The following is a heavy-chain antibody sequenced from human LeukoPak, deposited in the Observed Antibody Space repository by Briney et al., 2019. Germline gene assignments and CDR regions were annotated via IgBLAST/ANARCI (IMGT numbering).Heavy chain of an antibody. CDR3: AKEKTGFDH. J-gene: IGHJ4*02. CDR1: GFTFTNYA. V-gene: IGHV3-23*01. D-gene: IGHD7-27*01. Sequence: GGSLRLSCTAPGFTFTNYAMNWVRQAPGRGLEWVSAISGSYTTYYADSVKGRFTISRDNSKNTLYLQMNSLRAEDTAVYYCAKEKTGFDHWGQGTLVTVSS. CDR2: ISGSYTT.